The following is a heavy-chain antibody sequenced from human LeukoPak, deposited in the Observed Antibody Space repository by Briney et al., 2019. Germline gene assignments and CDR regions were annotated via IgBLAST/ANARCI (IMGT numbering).Heavy chain of an antibody. J-gene: IGHJ3*02. V-gene: IGHV1-69*05. CDR1: GGTFSSYA. CDR2: IIPIFGTA. CDR3: ARETAAAGNDAFDI. D-gene: IGHD6-13*01. Sequence: ASVKVSCRASGGTFSSYAISWVRQAPGQGLEWMGRIIPIFGTANYAQKFRGRVTITTDESTSTAYMELSSLRSEDTAVYYCARETAAAGNDAFDIWGQGTMVTVSS.